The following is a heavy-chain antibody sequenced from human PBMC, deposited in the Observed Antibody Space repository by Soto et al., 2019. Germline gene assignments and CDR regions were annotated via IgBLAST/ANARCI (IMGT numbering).Heavy chain of an antibody. Sequence: GASVKVSCKASGYTFTSYAMHCARQAPGQRLEWMGWINAGNGNTKYSQKFQGRVTITRDTSASTAYMELSSLRSEDTAVYYCARGLGLYYFDYWGQGTLVTVSS. CDR1: GYTFTSYA. CDR3: ARGLGLYYFDY. V-gene: IGHV1-3*01. CDR2: INAGNGNT. J-gene: IGHJ4*02. D-gene: IGHD1-26*01.